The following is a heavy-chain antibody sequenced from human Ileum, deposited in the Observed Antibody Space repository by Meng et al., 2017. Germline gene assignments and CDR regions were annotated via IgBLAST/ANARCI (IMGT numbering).Heavy chain of an antibody. CDR1: GADIDTFY. J-gene: IGHJ4*02. D-gene: IGHD2-2*01. Sequence: VQLQESGPGAVKPTETLSLTCTVSGADIDTFYYNWIRQPPGKGLEWIGHIDYRGIATYNPSHKSRLSISVDRSKNQLFLKLNSVTAADTAVYYCARCGIAINTSCSHWCPGTLVTVSS. CDR2: IDYRGIA. CDR3: ARCGIAINTSCSH. V-gene: IGHV4-59*08.